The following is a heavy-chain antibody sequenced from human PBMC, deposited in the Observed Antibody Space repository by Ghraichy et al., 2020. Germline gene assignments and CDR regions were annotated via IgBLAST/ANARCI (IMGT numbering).Heavy chain of an antibody. Sequence: LSLTCAASGFTFSSYEMNWVRQAPGKGLEWVSYISSSGSTIYNADSMKGRLTISRDNAKNSLYLQLNNLRAEDTAVYYCARGVYDSRGYYFPWGQGTLVTVSS. J-gene: IGHJ5*02. CDR3: ARGVYDSRGYYFP. CDR2: ISSSGSTI. D-gene: IGHD3-22*01. V-gene: IGHV3-48*03. CDR1: GFTFSSYE.